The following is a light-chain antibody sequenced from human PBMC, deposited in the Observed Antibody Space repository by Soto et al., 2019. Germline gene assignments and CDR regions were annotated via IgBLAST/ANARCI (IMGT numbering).Light chain of an antibody. J-gene: IGLJ1*01. V-gene: IGLV2-18*02. CDR3: SSYTSSSLDV. CDR1: SSDVGSYNR. Sequence: QSVLTQPPSVSGSPGQSVTISCTGTSSDVGSYNRVSWYQQPPGTAPKLMIYEVSNRPSGVPDRFSGSKSDNTASLTISGLQAEDEADYYCSSYTSSSLDVFGTGTKVTVL. CDR2: EVS.